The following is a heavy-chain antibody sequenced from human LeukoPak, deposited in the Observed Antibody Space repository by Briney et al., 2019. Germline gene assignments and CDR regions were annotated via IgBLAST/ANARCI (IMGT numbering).Heavy chain of an antibody. J-gene: IGHJ4*02. CDR1: GYTFTCYC. Sequence: ASVKVSCKASGYTFTCYCMHWVRQAPGQGLEWMGRINPNSGGTNYAQKFQGRVTMTRDTSISTAYMELSRLRSDDTAVYYCARAEGLRPTPLDYWGQGTLVTVSS. V-gene: IGHV1-2*06. CDR3: ARAEGLRPTPLDY. CDR2: INPNSGGT. D-gene: IGHD4/OR15-4a*01.